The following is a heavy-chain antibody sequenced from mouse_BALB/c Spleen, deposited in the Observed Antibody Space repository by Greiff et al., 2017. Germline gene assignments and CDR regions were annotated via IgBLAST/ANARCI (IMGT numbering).Heavy chain of an antibody. CDR1: GDSITSGY. CDR3: ARGVWLLGYFDY. D-gene: IGHD2-10*02. CDR2: ISYSGST. J-gene: IGHJ2*01. Sequence: EVKLMESGPSLVKPSQTLSLTCSVTGDSITSGYWNWIRKFPGNKLEYMGYISYSGSTYYNPSLKSRISITRDTSKNQYYLQLNAVTTEDTATYYCARGVWLLGYFDYWGQGTTLTVSS. V-gene: IGHV3-8*02.